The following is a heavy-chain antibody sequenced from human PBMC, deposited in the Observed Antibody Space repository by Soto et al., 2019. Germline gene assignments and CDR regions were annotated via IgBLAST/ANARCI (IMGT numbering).Heavy chain of an antibody. J-gene: IGHJ5*02. Sequence: QSGGSLRLSCAASGFTFSSYAMSWVRQAPGKGLEWVSAISGSGGSTYYADSVKGRFTISRDNSKNTLYLQMNSLRAEDTAVYYCAKGLLWFGELENNWFDPWGQGTLVTVSS. CDR2: ISGSGGST. CDR1: GFTFSSYA. D-gene: IGHD3-10*01. V-gene: IGHV3-23*01. CDR3: AKGLLWFGELENNWFDP.